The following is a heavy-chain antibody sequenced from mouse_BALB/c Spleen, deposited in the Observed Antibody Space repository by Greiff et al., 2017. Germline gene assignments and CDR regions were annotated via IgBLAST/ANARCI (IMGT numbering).Heavy chain of an antibody. V-gene: IGHV14-3*02. D-gene: IGHD1-1*01. CDR2: IDPANGNT. CDR1: GFNIKDTY. Sequence: EVHLVESGAELVKPGASVKLSCTASGFNIKDTYMHWVKQRPEQGLEWIGRIDPANGNTKYDPKFQGKATITADTSSNTAYLQLSSLTSEDTAVYYCARVLYGSSFAYWGQGTLVTVSA. CDR3: ARVLYGSSFAY. J-gene: IGHJ3*01.